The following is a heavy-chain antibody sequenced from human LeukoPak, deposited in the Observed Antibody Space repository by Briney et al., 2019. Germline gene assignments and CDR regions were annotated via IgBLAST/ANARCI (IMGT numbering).Heavy chain of an antibody. Sequence: PAGSLRLSCAASGFTFSNYWMSWVRQAPGKGLEWVANIKQDGGEKYYVDSVKGRFTISRDNAKNSLYLQMNSLRAEDTAVYYCARDSSPGYYDYVWGTYPRYWGQGTLVTVSS. V-gene: IGHV3-7*05. D-gene: IGHD3-16*02. CDR3: ARDSSPGYYDYVWGTYPRY. CDR1: GFTFSNYW. J-gene: IGHJ4*02. CDR2: IKQDGGEK.